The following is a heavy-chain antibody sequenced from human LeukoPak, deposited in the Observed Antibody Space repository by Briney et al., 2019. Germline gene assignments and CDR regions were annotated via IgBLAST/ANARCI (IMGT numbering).Heavy chain of an antibody. CDR2: ISAYNGNT. V-gene: IGHV1-18*01. J-gene: IGHJ4*02. CDR1: GYTFTSYG. CDR3: ARADTAMVDYFDY. D-gene: IGHD5-18*01. Sequence: ASVKVSCKASGYTFTSYGISWVRQAPGQGLEWMGWISAYNGNTNYAQKLQGRVTITRDTSASTAYMELSSLRSEDTAVYYCARADTAMVDYFDYWGQGTLVTVSS.